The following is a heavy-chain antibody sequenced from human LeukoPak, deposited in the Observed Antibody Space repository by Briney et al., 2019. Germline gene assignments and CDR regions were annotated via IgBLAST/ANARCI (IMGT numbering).Heavy chain of an antibody. J-gene: IGHJ4*02. Sequence: GGSLRLSCAASGFTFSNAWMNWVRQAPGKGLEWVSSISTSSYIYYADSVKGRFTISRDNAKNSLYLQMNSLRAEDTAVYYCARDYYGDYYFDYWGQGTLVTVSS. V-gene: IGHV3-69-1*01. D-gene: IGHD4-17*01. CDR2: ISTSSYI. CDR3: ARDYYGDYYFDY. CDR1: GFTFSNAW.